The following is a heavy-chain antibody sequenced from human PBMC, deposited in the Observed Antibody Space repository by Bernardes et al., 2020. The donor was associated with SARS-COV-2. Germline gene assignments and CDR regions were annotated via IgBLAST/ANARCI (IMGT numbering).Heavy chain of an antibody. CDR3: AKDPKRWLQSDYYYYYGMDV. D-gene: IGHD5-12*01. CDR2: IYTSGST. V-gene: IGHV4-4*07. J-gene: IGHJ6*02. CDR1: GGSISSYY. Sequence: SETLSLTCTVSGGSISSYYWSWIRQPAGKGLEWIGRIYTSGSTNYNPSLKSRVTIPRDNSKNTLYLQMNSLRAEDTAVYYCAKDPKRWLQSDYYYYYGMDVWGQGTTVTVSS.